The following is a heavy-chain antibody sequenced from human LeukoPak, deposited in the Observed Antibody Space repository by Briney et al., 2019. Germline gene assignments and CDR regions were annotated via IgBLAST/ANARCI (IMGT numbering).Heavy chain of an antibody. CDR2: ISGSGGST. Sequence: GGSLRLSCTASGFTFSSYAMSWVRQAPGKGLEWVSAISGSGGSTYYADSVKGRFTISRDNSKNTLYLQMSSLRAEDTAVYYCAKDLGHYDILTGYRHDAFDIWGQGTMVTASS. V-gene: IGHV3-23*01. J-gene: IGHJ3*02. CDR1: GFTFSSYA. CDR3: AKDLGHYDILTGYRHDAFDI. D-gene: IGHD3-9*01.